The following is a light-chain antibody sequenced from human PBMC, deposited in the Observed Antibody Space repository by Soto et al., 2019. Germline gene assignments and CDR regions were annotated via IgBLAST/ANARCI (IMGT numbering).Light chain of an antibody. CDR1: QSISDT. CDR2: GAS. V-gene: IGKV3-15*01. J-gene: IGKJ4*01. CDR3: QQYNNWPLT. Sequence: ELVLTQSPSTLSVSPVGRATLSCRASQSISDTLAWYQQKPGQAPRLLIYGASRRATGFPARFSGSGSGTEFTLTISSLQSEDFAVYYCQQYNNWPLTFGGGTKVDIK.